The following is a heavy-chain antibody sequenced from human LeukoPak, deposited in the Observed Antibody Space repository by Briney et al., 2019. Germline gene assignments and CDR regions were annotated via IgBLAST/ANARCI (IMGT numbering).Heavy chain of an antibody. CDR2: ISGSGGST. D-gene: IGHD6-13*01. CDR3: ARRGSSWYSGDRDWYNWFDP. Sequence: PGGSLRLSCAASGFTFSSYAMSWVRQAPGKGLEWVSAISGSGGSTYYADSVKGRFTISRDNSKNTLYLQMNSLRAEDTAVYYCARRGSSWYSGDRDWYNWFDPWGQGTLVTVSS. CDR1: GFTFSSYA. J-gene: IGHJ5*02. V-gene: IGHV3-23*01.